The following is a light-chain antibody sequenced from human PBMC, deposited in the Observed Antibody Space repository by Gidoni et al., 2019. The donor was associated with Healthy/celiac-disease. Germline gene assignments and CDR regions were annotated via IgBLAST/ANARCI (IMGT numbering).Light chain of an antibody. J-gene: IGKJ1*01. CDR2: GPS. Sequence: DIWMTQSPATLSVSPGERATLSCRASQSVSSNLAWYQQKPGQAPRLLIYGPSTRATGIPARFRGSGSGTAFTLTISSLQSEDFAVYYCQQYNTWPRTFGQGTKVEIK. V-gene: IGKV3-15*01. CDR1: QSVSSN. CDR3: QQYNTWPRT.